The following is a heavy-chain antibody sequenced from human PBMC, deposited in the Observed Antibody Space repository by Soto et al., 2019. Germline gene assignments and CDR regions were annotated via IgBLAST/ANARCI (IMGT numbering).Heavy chain of an antibody. CDR2: ISGSGGST. Sequence: PGGSLRLSCAASGFTFSTYAMSWVRQAPGKGLEWVSAISGSGGSTYYADSVKGRFTISRDNSKNTLYLKMNSLRAEDTAVYYCANPLAGSDYDYVWGSYRSPFDYWGQGTLVTVSS. J-gene: IGHJ4*02. D-gene: IGHD3-16*02. V-gene: IGHV3-23*01. CDR3: ANPLAGSDYDYVWGSYRSPFDY. CDR1: GFTFSTYA.